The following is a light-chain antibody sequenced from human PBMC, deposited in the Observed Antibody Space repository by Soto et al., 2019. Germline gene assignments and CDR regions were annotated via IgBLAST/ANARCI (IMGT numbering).Light chain of an antibody. Sequence: SYELTQPPSVSVAPGQTARIPCGGDNIGTKSVHWYQQKPGQAPVMVVYDDSDRPSGIPERFSGSNSGNTATLTISRVAAGDEADYYCHVWDSSSDHILFGRGTKVTVL. CDR3: HVWDSSSDHIL. CDR2: DDS. CDR1: NIGTKS. J-gene: IGLJ2*01. V-gene: IGLV3-21*02.